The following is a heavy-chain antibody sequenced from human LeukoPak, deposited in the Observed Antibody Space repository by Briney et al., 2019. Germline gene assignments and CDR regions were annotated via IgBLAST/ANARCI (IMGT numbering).Heavy chain of an antibody. V-gene: IGHV1-18*01. CDR3: ARAPYSSGADY. CDR2: ISAYNGNT. CDR1: GYTFTSYG. D-gene: IGHD6-19*01. Sequence: ASVKVSCKASGYTFTSYGISWVRQAPGQGLEWMGWISAYNGNTNYAQKLQGRVTMTTDTSTSTACMELRSLRSDDTAVYYCARAPYSSGADYWGQGTLVTVSS. J-gene: IGHJ4*02.